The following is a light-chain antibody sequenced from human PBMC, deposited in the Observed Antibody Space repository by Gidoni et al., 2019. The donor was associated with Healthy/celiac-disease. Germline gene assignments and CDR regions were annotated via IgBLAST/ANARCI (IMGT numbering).Light chain of an antibody. CDR3: QQRSNWPLT. V-gene: IGKV3-11*01. Sequence: EIVFTHSPATLSLSPGERATLSCRASQSVSSYLAWYQQKPGQAPRPLIYDASNRATGIPARFSGSGSGTDFTLTISSLEPEDFAVYYCQQRSNWPLTFGGGTKVEIK. J-gene: IGKJ4*01. CDR1: QSVSSY. CDR2: DAS.